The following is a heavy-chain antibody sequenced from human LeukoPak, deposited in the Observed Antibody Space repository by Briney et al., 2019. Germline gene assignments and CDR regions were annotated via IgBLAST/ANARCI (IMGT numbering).Heavy chain of an antibody. D-gene: IGHD6-6*01. J-gene: IGHJ4*02. CDR2: ISSSSSYI. CDR1: GFTFSSYS. CDR3: ARSLYSSSSFASN. V-gene: IGHV3-21*01. Sequence: GGSLRLSCAASGFTFSSYSMNWVRQAPGKGLEWVSSISSSSSYIYYADSVKGRFTIPRGNAKNSLYLQMNSLRAEDTAVYYCARSLYSSSSFASNWGQGTLVTISS.